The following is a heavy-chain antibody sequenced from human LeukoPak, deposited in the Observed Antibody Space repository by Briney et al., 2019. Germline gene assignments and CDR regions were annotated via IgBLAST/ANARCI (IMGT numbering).Heavy chain of an antibody. Sequence: SETLSLTCAVYGGSFSGYYWSWIRQPPGKGLEWIGEINHSGSTNYNPSLKSPVTISVDTSKNNFSLKLSSVTAADTAVYYCARGVVVPAAPLLGWFDPWGQGTLVTVSS. V-gene: IGHV4-34*01. CDR2: INHSGST. J-gene: IGHJ5*02. D-gene: IGHD2-2*01. CDR3: ARGVVVPAAPLLGWFDP. CDR1: GGSFSGYY.